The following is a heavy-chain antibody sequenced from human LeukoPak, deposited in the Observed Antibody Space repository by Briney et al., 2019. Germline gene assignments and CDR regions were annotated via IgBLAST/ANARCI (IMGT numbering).Heavy chain of an antibody. CDR2: IYYSGST. V-gene: IGHV4-61*01. CDR1: GYSISSGYY. J-gene: IGHJ4*02. CDR3: ARDLDY. Sequence: PSETLSLTCTVSGYSISSGYYWGWIRQPPGKGLEWIGHIYYSGSTNYNPSLKSRVTISVDTPKNQFSLKLSSVTAADTAVYYCARDLDYWGQGTLVTVSS.